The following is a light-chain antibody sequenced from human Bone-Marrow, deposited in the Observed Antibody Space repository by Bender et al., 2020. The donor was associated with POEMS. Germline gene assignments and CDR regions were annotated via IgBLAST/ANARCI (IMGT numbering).Light chain of an antibody. CDR2: DDT. CDR1: NMGRNS. V-gene: IGLV3-21*02. J-gene: IGLJ2*01. Sequence: SNVLSQPPSVSVAPGQTARIPCGGDNMGRNSVHWYHQKPGQAPVLVVYDDTDRPSGIPERFAASKSENTATLTITRVEAGDEADYFCQVWHTSSNHPRVVFGGGTKLTVL. CDR3: QVWHTSSNHPRVV.